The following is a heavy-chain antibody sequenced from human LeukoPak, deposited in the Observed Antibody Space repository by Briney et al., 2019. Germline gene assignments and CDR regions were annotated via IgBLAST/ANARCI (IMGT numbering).Heavy chain of an antibody. D-gene: IGHD6-13*01. J-gene: IGHJ3*02. V-gene: IGHV5-51*01. CDR1: GYSFTSYW. CDR3: GRIPAAGSLKGSFDI. CDR2: IYPGDSDT. Sequence: GESLKISCKGSGYSFTSYWIGWVRQMPGKGLEWMGIIYPGDSDTTYSPSFQGQVTISADKSVSTAYLQWSSLKASDSAMYYCGRIPAAGSLKGSFDIWGQGTMVTVSS.